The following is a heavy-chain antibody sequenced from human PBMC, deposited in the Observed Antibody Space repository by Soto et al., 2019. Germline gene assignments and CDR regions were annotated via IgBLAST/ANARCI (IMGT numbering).Heavy chain of an antibody. Sequence: QVTLKESGPVLVKPTETLTLTCTVSGFSLSNARMGVSWIRQPPGKALEWLAHIFSNDEKSYRISLKSRLTISKDTSKSQVGLTMTNMDPVDTATYYCARIPRGADGSGSYDYWGQGTLVTVSS. V-gene: IGHV2-26*01. J-gene: IGHJ4*02. CDR1: GFSLSNARMG. CDR2: IFSNDEK. CDR3: ARIPRGADGSGSYDY. D-gene: IGHD3-10*01.